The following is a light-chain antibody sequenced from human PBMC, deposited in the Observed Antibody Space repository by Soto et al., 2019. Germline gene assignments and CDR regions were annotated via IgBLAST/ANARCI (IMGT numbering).Light chain of an antibody. CDR3: QQYGSSPPLT. CDR2: GAS. V-gene: IGKV3-20*01. J-gene: IGKJ5*01. Sequence: EIVLTQSPCTLSLSPGERATLSCRASQSVSSSYLAWYQQKPGQAPRLLIYGASSRATGIPDRFSGSGSGTDFTLTISRLEPEDFAVYYCQQYGSSPPLTFGGGTRLEIK. CDR1: QSVSSSY.